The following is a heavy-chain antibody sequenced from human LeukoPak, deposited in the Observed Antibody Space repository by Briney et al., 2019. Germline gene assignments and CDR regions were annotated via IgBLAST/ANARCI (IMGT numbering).Heavy chain of an antibody. CDR1: GGSISSSSYY. Sequence: SETLSLTCTVSGGSISSSSYYWGWIRQPPGKGLEWIGSIYYSGSTYYNPSLKSRVTISVDTSKNQFSLKLSSVTAADTAVYYCARVGVVAATFHYYYMDVWGKGTTVTVSS. CDR3: ARVGVVAATFHYYYMDV. D-gene: IGHD2-15*01. V-gene: IGHV4-39*07. CDR2: IYYSGST. J-gene: IGHJ6*03.